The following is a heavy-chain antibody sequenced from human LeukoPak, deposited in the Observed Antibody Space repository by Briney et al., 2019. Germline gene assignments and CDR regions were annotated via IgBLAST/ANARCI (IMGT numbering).Heavy chain of an antibody. J-gene: IGHJ4*02. CDR2: ISSSSSYI. CDR3: ARDNYYDYVWGSYRPYYFDY. V-gene: IGHV3-21*01. D-gene: IGHD3-16*02. Sequence: PGGSLRLSCAASGCTFSSYSMNWVRQAPGKGLEWVSSISSSSSYIYYADSVKGRFTISRDNAKNSLYLQMNSLRAEDTAVYYCARDNYYDYVWGSYRPYYFDYWGQGTLVTVSS. CDR1: GCTFSSYS.